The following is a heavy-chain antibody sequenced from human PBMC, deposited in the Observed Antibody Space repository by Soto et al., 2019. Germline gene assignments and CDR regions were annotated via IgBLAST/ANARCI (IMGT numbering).Heavy chain of an antibody. D-gene: IGHD2-2*01. Sequence: EVQLLDSGGGLAQPGGSLRLSCAASGFTFGNYAMNWVRQAPGKGLEWGSTVSGNGAVTYYADSVKGRFTISRDNSRSTLYLQMNNLRAEDTAIYFCAKVPASLKTFYYWGQGTLVTVSS. CDR3: AKVPASLKTFYY. CDR2: VSGNGAVT. V-gene: IGHV3-23*01. CDR1: GFTFGNYA. J-gene: IGHJ4*02.